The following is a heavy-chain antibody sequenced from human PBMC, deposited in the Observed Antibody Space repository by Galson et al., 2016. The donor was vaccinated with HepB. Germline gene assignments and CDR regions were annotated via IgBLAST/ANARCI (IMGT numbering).Heavy chain of an antibody. V-gene: IGHV3-23*01. Sequence: SLRLSCAASGFTFTNYAMNWVRQAPGKGLEWVSSISGSGASTYYADSVKGRFTISRDNSKNTLFLQMNSLRAADTALYYCAKGQEFEWALPASFDYWGQGTLLTVSS. J-gene: IGHJ4*02. D-gene: IGHD1-26*01. CDR3: AKGQEFEWALPASFDY. CDR1: GFTFTNYA. CDR2: ISGSGAST.